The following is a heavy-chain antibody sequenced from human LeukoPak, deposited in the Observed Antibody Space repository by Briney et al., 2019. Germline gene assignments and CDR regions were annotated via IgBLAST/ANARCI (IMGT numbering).Heavy chain of an antibody. D-gene: IGHD3-16*01. CDR2: ISWNSGSI. Sequence: TGGSLRLSCAASGFTFDDYAMHWVRQAPGKGLEWVSGISWNSGSIGYADSVKGRFTISRDNSRDTLYLQMNSLRAEDTAVYYCAKGYYDYVWGSYYFDYWGQGTLVTVSS. V-gene: IGHV3-9*01. J-gene: IGHJ4*02. CDR3: AKGYYDYVWGSYYFDY. CDR1: GFTFDDYA.